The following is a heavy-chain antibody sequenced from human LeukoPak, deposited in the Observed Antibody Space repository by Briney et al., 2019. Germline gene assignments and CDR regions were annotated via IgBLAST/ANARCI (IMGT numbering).Heavy chain of an antibody. CDR3: ARGAGYNYPYYFDY. V-gene: IGHV3-33*01. CDR1: GFTFSSYG. CDR2: IWYDGSNK. D-gene: IGHD5-24*01. Sequence: PGGSLRLSCAASGFTFSSYGMHWVRQAPGKGLEWVAVIWYDGSNKYYADSVKGRFTISRDNSKNTLYLQMNSLRAEDTAVYYCARGAGYNYPYYFDYWGQGTLVTVPS. J-gene: IGHJ4*02.